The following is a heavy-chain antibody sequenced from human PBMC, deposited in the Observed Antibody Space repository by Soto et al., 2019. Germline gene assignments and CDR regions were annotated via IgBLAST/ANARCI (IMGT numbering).Heavy chain of an antibody. J-gene: IGHJ4*02. CDR3: ARRPRSSPYFDY. V-gene: IGHV5-51*01. CDR1: GYTFSNFW. D-gene: IGHD6-13*01. CDR2: IYPGDSET. Sequence: GESLKISCQCSGYTFSNFWIAWVRQLPGKGLEYMGIIYPGDSETRYSPSFHGKVTISAARSIGTAYLQWSSLEASDSAFYFCARRPRSSPYFDYWGQGALVTVSS.